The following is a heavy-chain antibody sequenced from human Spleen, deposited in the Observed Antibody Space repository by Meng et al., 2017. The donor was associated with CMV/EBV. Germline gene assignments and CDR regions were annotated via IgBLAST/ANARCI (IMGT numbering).Heavy chain of an antibody. Sequence: GGSLRLSCAASGFTVSSNYMSWVRQAPGKGLEWVSVIYSGGSTYYADSVKGRFTISRDNSKNTLYLQMNSLRVDDTAVYYWHGFGDNSYWGQGTLVTVSS. D-gene: IGHD3-3*01. CDR1: GFTVSSNY. V-gene: IGHV3-53*01. CDR3: HGFGDNSY. CDR2: IYSGGST. J-gene: IGHJ4*02.